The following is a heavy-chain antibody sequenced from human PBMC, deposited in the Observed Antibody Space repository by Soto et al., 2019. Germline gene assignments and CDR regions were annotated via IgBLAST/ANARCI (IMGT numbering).Heavy chain of an antibody. CDR3: AKDRGGLRSSSWYDSYYYYYGMDV. J-gene: IGHJ6*02. D-gene: IGHD6-13*01. CDR2: ISYDGSNK. V-gene: IGHV3-30*18. Sequence: QVQLVESGGGVVQPGRSLRLSCAASGFTFSSYGMHWVRQAPGKGLEWVAVISYDGSNKYYADSVKGRFTISRDNSKNTLSLQMNSLRAEDTAVYYCAKDRGGLRSSSWYDSYYYYYGMDVWGQGTTVTVSS. CDR1: GFTFSSYG.